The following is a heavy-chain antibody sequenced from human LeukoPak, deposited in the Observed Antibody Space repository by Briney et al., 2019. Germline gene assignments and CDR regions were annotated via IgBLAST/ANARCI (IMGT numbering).Heavy chain of an antibody. D-gene: IGHD6-19*01. J-gene: IGHJ4*02. Sequence: GGSLRLSCAASGFTFSSYNMNWVRQAPGKGLEWVSTISTSSSYIYYADSVKGRFTISRDNGKNSLYLQTSSLRAEDTAVYYCARSKVAGTSDYWGQGTLVAVSS. V-gene: IGHV3-21*01. CDR3: ARSKVAGTSDY. CDR1: GFTFSSYN. CDR2: ISTSSSYI.